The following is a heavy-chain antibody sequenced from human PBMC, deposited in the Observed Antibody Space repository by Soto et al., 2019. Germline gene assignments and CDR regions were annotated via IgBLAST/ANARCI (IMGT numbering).Heavy chain of an antibody. CDR1: GFIFSDYY. D-gene: IGHD1-20*01. Sequence: PGGSLRLSCAVSGFIFSDYYMSWIRQAPGKGLEWVSYISDRGDTIYSADSVKGRFTISRDNGKNSLYLQMSSLRAEDTALYFWARTHPRISGTTCPFFDNWGQGTLVTVSS. CDR2: ISDRGDTI. V-gene: IGHV3-11*01. J-gene: IGHJ4*02. CDR3: ARTHPRISGTTCPFFDN.